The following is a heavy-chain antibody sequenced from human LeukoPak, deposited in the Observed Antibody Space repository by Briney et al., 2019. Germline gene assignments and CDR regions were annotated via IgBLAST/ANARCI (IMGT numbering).Heavy chain of an antibody. CDR1: GGSISSSSYY. CDR2: IYYSGST. J-gene: IGHJ4*02. V-gene: IGHV4-39*01. CDR3: ARHDGDYYDSSASN. D-gene: IGHD3-22*01. Sequence: PSETLSLTCTVSGGSISSSSYYWGWIRQPPGKGLEWIGSIYYSGSTYYNPSLKSRVTISVDTSKNQFSLKLSSVTAADTAVYYCARHDGDYYDSSASNWGQGTLVTVSS.